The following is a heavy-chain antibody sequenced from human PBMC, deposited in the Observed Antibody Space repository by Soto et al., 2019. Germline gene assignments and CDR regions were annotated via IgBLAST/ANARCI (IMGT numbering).Heavy chain of an antibody. D-gene: IGHD3-10*01. CDR2: ISSNGGST. J-gene: IGHJ4*02. CDR1: GFTFSSYA. V-gene: IGHV3-64D*08. Sequence: GGSLRLSCSASGFTFSSYAMHWVRQAPGKGLEYVSAISSNGGSTYYADSVKGRFTISSDNSKNTLYLQMSSLRAEDTAVYYCVKPYGSGSYYINLGFDYWGQGTLVTVSS. CDR3: VKPYGSGSYYINLGFDY.